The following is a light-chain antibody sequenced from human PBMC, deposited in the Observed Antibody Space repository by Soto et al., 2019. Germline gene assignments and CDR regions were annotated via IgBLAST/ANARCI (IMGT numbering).Light chain of an antibody. V-gene: IGKV3-15*01. CDR3: HQYNNWWT. CDR1: QSVSSN. Sequence: EIVMTQSPATLSVSPGERATLSCRASQSVSSNLAWYQQKPGQAPRLLIYGASTRATGIPARFSGSGSGTEFTLTISSLQSEDFAVYYCHQYNNWWTFGQGTKMEIK. J-gene: IGKJ1*01. CDR2: GAS.